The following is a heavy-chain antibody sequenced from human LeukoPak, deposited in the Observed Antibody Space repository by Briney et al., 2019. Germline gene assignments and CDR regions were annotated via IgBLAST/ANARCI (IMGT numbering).Heavy chain of an antibody. J-gene: IGHJ3*02. CDR3: AKIITMILVAPTRSDAFDI. CDR2: INPSGGST. V-gene: IGHV1-46*01. CDR1: GYTFTSYY. Sequence: ASVKVSCKASGYTFTSYYIHWVRQAPGQGLEWMGIINPSGGSTSYAQKFQGRVTMTRDTSTSTVYMELSSLRSEDTAVYYCAKIITMILVAPTRSDAFDIWGQGTMVTVSS. D-gene: IGHD3-22*01.